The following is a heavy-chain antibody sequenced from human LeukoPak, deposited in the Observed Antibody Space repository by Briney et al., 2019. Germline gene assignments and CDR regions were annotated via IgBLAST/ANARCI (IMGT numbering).Heavy chain of an antibody. CDR1: GGSISSYY. V-gene: IGHV4-59*12. Sequence: SETLSLTCTVSGGSISSYYWSWIRQPPGKGLEWIGYIYYSGSTNYNPSLKSRVTISVDTSKNQFSLKLSSVTAADTAVYYCARVPSSRYSYGGKEIDYWGQGTLVTVSS. D-gene: IGHD5-18*01. CDR3: ARVPSSRYSYGGKEIDY. J-gene: IGHJ4*02. CDR2: IYYSGST.